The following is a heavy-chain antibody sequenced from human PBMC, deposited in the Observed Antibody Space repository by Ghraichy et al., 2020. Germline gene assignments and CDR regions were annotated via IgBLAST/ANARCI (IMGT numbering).Heavy chain of an antibody. CDR3: AKGNGPPDYYLDY. D-gene: IGHD3/OR15-3a*01. CDR1: GFTFSSYA. J-gene: IGHJ4*02. CDR2: ISGSGGST. Sequence: GSLRLSCAASGFTFSSYAMSWVRQAPGKGLEWVSAISGSGGSTYYADSMKGRFTISRDNSKNTLYLQMNSLRAEDTAVYYCAKGNGPPDYYLDYWGQGTLVTVSS. V-gene: IGHV3-23*01.